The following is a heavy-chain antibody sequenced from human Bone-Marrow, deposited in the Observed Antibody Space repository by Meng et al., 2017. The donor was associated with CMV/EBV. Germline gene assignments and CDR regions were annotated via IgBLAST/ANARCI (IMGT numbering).Heavy chain of an antibody. J-gene: IGHJ5*02. Sequence: QVQLQAPGPALGKPSQTLSLTCTVSGGSISSGDYYWSWIRQPPGKGLEWIGYIYYSGSTYYNPSLKSRVTISVDTSKNQFSLKLSSVTAADTAVYYCARDMGSSGYYGNNWFDPWGQGTLVTVSS. CDR2: IYYSGST. D-gene: IGHD3-22*01. V-gene: IGHV4-30-4*08. CDR1: GGSISSGDYY. CDR3: ARDMGSSGYYGNNWFDP.